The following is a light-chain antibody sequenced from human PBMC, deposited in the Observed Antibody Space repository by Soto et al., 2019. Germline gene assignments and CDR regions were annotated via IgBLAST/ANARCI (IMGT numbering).Light chain of an antibody. Sequence: VMTQSPATLSVSPGERATLSCRASQNLRSSLAWYQQKPGQAPRLLIYGTSSRATGIPDRFSGSGSGTDFTLTISRLEPEDFAVYYCQQYGNSPITFGQGTRLEIK. CDR2: GTS. CDR1: QNLRSS. CDR3: QQYGNSPIT. J-gene: IGKJ5*01. V-gene: IGKV3-20*01.